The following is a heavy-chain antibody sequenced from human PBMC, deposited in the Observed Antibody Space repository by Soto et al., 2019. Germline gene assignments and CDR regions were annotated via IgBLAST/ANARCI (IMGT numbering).Heavy chain of an antibody. CDR2: INPNSGGT. J-gene: IGHJ4*02. Sequence: QVQLVQSGAEVKKPGASVKVSCKASGYTFTGYYMHWVRQAPGQGLEWMGWINPNSGGTNYAQKFQGRVTMTRDTSTSTADMELSRLRSDDTAVYYCARGRGYSYGQDYFDYWGQGTLVTVSS. CDR1: GYTFTGYY. V-gene: IGHV1-2*02. D-gene: IGHD5-18*01. CDR3: ARGRGYSYGQDYFDY.